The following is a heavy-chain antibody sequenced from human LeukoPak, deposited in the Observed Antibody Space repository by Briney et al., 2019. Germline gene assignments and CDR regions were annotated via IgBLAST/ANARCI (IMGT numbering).Heavy chain of an antibody. CDR2: ISSSKSYK. CDR3: ARLRNVGGNPHPFNV. J-gene: IGHJ3*01. V-gene: IGHV3-21*01. Sequence: GGSLRLSCAASGFTFSDYSMNWVRQAPGKGLEWVSSISSSKSYKYYTDSVKGRFTISRDNAKTSLYLQMNSLRAEDTAVYYCARLRNVGGNPHPFNVWGQGTTVTVSS. D-gene: IGHD4-23*01. CDR1: GFTFSDYS.